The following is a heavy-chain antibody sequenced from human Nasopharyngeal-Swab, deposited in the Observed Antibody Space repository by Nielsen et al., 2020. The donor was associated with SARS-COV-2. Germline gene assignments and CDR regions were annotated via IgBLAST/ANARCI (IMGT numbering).Heavy chain of an antibody. CDR1: GFTFSSYG. CDR3: AKDGPRYCSGGSCYFDY. D-gene: IGHD2-15*01. V-gene: IGHV3-30*18. CDR2: ISYDGSNK. J-gene: IGHJ4*02. Sequence: GESLKISCAASGFTFSSYGMHWVRQAPGKGLEWVAVISYDGSNKYYADSVKGRFTISRDNSKNTLYLQMNSLRAEDTAVYYCAKDGPRYCSGGSCYFDYWGQGTLVTVSS.